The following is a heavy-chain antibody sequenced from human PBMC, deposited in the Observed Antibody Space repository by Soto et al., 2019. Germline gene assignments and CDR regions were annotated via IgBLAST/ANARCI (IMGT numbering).Heavy chain of an antibody. J-gene: IGHJ3*02. CDR2: ISSSSSYI. V-gene: IGHV3-21*01. Sequence: GGSLRLSCAASGFTFSSYSMNWVRQAPGKGLEWVSSISSSSSYIYYADSVKGRFTISRDNAKDSLYLQMNSLRAEDTAVYYCAREGHYYDSSGYPGEEAFDIWGQGTMVTVSS. CDR3: AREGHYYDSSGYPGEEAFDI. D-gene: IGHD3-22*01. CDR1: GFTFSSYS.